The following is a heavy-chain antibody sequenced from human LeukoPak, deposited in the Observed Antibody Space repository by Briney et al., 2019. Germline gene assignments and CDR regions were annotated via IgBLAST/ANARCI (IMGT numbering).Heavy chain of an antibody. J-gene: IGHJ6*03. D-gene: IGHD4-23*01. CDR2: IRYDGSNK. Sequence: SGGSLRLSCAASGFTFSSYSMNWVRQAPGKGLEWVAFIRYDGSNKYYADSVKGRFTISRDNSKNTLYLQMNSLRAEDTAVYYCAKKEVNYYYYMDVWGKGTTVTVSS. CDR1: GFTFSSYS. CDR3: AKKEVNYYYYMDV. V-gene: IGHV3-30*02.